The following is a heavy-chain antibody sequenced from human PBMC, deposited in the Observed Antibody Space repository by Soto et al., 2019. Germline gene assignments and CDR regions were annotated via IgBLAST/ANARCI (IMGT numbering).Heavy chain of an antibody. CDR1: VWSFRGYS. D-gene: IGHD6-13*01. CDR2: IIPIFGTA. CDR3: ARERHGYGEY. J-gene: IGHJ4*02. V-gene: IGHV1-69*13. Sequence: SVNVSRNSFVWSFRGYSIRSVRQAPGQGLEWMGGIIPIFGTANYAQKFQGRVTITADESTSTAYMELSSLRSEDTAVYYCARERHGYGEYWGQGTLVTVSS.